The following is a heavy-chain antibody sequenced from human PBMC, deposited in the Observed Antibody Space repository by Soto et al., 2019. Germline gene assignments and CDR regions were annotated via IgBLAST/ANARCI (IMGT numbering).Heavy chain of an antibody. CDR2: IWYDGSNK. V-gene: IGHV3-33*01. J-gene: IGHJ3*01. CDR1: GFTFSSYG. D-gene: IGHD2-2*03. Sequence: QVQLVESGGGVVQPGRSLRLSCAASGFTFSSYGMHWVRQAPGKGLEWVAVIWYDGSNKYYADSVKGRFTISRDNSKNTLYLQMNRLRAEDTAVYYCARDWIGLAGRAFDLWGQGTMVTLSS. CDR3: ARDWIGLAGRAFDL.